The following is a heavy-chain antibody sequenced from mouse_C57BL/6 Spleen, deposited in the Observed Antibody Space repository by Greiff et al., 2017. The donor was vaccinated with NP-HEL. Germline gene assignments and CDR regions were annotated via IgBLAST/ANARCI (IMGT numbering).Heavy chain of an antibody. D-gene: IGHD1-1*01. CDR3: ALITTVVPDY. CDR2: IDPSDSET. V-gene: IGHV1-52*01. Sequence: VQLQQPGAELVRPGSSVKLSCKASGYTFTSYWMHWVKQRPIQGLEWIGNIDPSDSETHYNQKFKDKATLTVDKSSGTAYMQLSSLTSEDSAVYYCALITTVVPDYWGQGTTLTVSS. J-gene: IGHJ2*01. CDR1: GYTFTSYW.